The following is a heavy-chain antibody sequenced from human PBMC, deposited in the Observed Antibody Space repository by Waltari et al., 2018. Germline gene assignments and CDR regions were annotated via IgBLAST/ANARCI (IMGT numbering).Heavy chain of an antibody. V-gene: IGHV3-74*01. CDR1: GFTFSSYW. CDR2: INSDGSST. J-gene: IGHJ2*01. D-gene: IGHD3-10*01. CDR3: ARDEALLWFRDKGYFDL. Sequence: EVQLVESGGGLVQPGGSLRLSCAASGFTFSSYWMHWVRQAPGKGLVWVSRINSDGSSTSYADSVKGRFTISRDNAKNTLYLQMNSLRAEDTAVYYCARDEALLWFRDKGYFDLWGQGTLVTVSS.